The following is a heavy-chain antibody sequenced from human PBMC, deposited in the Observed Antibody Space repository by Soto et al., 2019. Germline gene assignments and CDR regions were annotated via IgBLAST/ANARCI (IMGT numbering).Heavy chain of an antibody. CDR1: GGTFSSYA. CDR3: ARGNMVRGVIKGYYYYGMDV. Sequence: SVKVSCKASGGTFSSYAISWVRQAPGQGLEWMGGIIPIFGTANYAQKFQGRVTITADESTSTAYMELSSLSSEDTAVYYCARGNMVRGVIKGYYYYGMDVWGQGTTVTVSS. J-gene: IGHJ6*02. CDR2: IIPIFGTA. V-gene: IGHV1-69*13. D-gene: IGHD3-10*01.